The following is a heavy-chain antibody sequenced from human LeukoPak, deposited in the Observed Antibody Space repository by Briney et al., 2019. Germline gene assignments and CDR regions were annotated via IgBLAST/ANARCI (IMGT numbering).Heavy chain of an antibody. CDR1: GFTFSSYS. Sequence: GGSLRLSCAASGFTFSSYSMNWVRQAPGKGLEWVSYISSSSSTIYYADSVKGRFTISRDNAKNSLYLQMNSLRAEDTAVYYCARETWQWLAYFGYWGQGTLVTVSS. CDR2: ISSSSSTI. J-gene: IGHJ4*02. CDR3: ARETWQWLAYFGY. V-gene: IGHV3-48*01. D-gene: IGHD6-19*01.